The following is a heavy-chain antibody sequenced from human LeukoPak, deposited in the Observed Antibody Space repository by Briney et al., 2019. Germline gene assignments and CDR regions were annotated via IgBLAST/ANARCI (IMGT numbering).Heavy chain of an antibody. D-gene: IGHD1-26*01. Sequence: GGSLRLSCVASDFTFSNYWMSWVRQAPGKGLEWVGNLKQDGSEIYYLDSVKGRFTISRDNAKNSLYLQMNSLRVEDTAVYYCARDKLVGATILDFWGQGTLVTVSS. CDR1: DFTFSNYW. CDR3: ARDKLVGATILDF. V-gene: IGHV3-7*01. J-gene: IGHJ4*02. CDR2: LKQDGSEI.